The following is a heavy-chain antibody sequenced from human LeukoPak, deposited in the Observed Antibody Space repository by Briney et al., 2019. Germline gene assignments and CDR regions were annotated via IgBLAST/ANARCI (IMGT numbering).Heavy chain of an antibody. V-gene: IGHV3-64D*08. D-gene: IGHD6-13*01. Sequence: GGSLRLSCSASGFTFSSYSMHWVRQAPGKGLEYVSGIGNSGGSTSYADSVKGRFTISRDNSKNTLYLQMSSLTAEDTALYYCVHSPRIAASHPWGQRTLVTVSS. CDR2: IGNSGGST. CDR3: VHSPRIAASHP. J-gene: IGHJ5*02. CDR1: GFTFSSYS.